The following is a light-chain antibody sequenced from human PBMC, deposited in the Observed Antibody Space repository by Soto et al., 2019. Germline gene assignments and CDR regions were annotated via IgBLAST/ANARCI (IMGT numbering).Light chain of an antibody. Sequence: QAVVTQEPSLTVSPGGTVTLTCGSSIGAVTNSHYPYWFQQKAGQAPRTLIFDTYNKQSWTPARFSGSLLGDKAALTLSGAQPEDEADYYCLVVYSDAWVFGGGTKLTVL. V-gene: IGLV7-46*01. J-gene: IGLJ3*02. CDR3: LVVYSDAWV. CDR2: DTY. CDR1: IGAVTNSHY.